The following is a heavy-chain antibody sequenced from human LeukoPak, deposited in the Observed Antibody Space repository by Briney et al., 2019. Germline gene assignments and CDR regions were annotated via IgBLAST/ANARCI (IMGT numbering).Heavy chain of an antibody. V-gene: IGHV1-2*02. D-gene: IGHD3-10*01. CDR1: GYTFTGYY. CDR2: INPNSGGT. CDR3: AKSQYSFGAGSTRPLFDY. Sequence: ASVKVSCKASGYTFTGYYMHWVRQAPGQGLEWMGWINPNSGGTYFAQKFEARVTLTRDTSINTVYMEVRGLTSDDTAVYYCAKSQYSFGAGSTRPLFDYWGQGTLVTVSS. J-gene: IGHJ4*02.